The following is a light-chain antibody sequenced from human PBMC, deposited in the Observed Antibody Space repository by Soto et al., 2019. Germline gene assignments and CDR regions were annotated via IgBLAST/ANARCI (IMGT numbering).Light chain of an antibody. V-gene: IGLV2-23*02. J-gene: IGLJ1*01. CDR2: EVS. CDR1: SSDVGSYNL. Sequence: QSALTQPASVSGSPGQSITISCTGTSSDVGSYNLVSWYQQHPGKAPKLMIYEVSKRPSGVSNRFSGSKSGNTVSLTISGLQAEDEADYYCCSYAGSSTSLYVFGTGTKVTVL. CDR3: CSYAGSSTSLYV.